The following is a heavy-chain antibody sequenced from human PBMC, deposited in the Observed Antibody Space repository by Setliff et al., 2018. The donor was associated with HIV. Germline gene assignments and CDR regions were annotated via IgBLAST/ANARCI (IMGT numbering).Heavy chain of an antibody. CDR1: GFAFSAYA. V-gene: IGHV3-74*01. D-gene: IGHD1-26*01. CDR3: AANIMGLTPDDF. Sequence: GVLRLSCAASGFAFSAYAMHWVRQAPGKGLVWVSRIGPDGSDTNYADSVKGRFTISRDNAKNTVYLHLNSLRAEDTAVYYCAANIMGLTPDDFWGRGTLVTVSS. J-gene: IGHJ4*02. CDR2: IGPDGSDT.